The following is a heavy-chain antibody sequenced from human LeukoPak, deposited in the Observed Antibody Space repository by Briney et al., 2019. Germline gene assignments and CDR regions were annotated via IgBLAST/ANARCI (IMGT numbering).Heavy chain of an antibody. V-gene: IGHV4-34*01. D-gene: IGHD1/OR15-1a*01. CDR2: INHSGST. CDR3: ARGREEQIEGLDY. Sequence: SETLSLTCAVYGGSFSGYSWSWIRQPPGKGLEWIGEINHSGSTNYNPSLKSRVTISVDTSKNQFSLKLSSVTAADTAVYYCARGREEQIEGLDYWGQGTLVTVSS. CDR1: GGSFSGYS. J-gene: IGHJ4*02.